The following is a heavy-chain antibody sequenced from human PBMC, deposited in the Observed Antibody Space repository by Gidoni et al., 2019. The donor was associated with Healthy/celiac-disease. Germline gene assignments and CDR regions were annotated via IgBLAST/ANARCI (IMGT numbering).Heavy chain of an antibody. Sequence: QLQLQESGPGLVKPSETLSPTCTVSGGSISSSSYYWGWIRQPPGKGREWIGSIYYRGSTYYNPSLKSRVTISVDTSKNQFSLKLSSVTAADTAVYYCARPEGATPWNYWGQGTLVTVSS. V-gene: IGHV4-39*01. CDR2: IYYRGST. J-gene: IGHJ4*02. CDR3: ARPEGATPWNY. D-gene: IGHD1-26*01. CDR1: GGSISSSSYY.